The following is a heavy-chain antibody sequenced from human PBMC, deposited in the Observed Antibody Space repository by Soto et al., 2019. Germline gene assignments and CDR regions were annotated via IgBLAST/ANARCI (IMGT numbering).Heavy chain of an antibody. CDR3: ASVDLAAHPINYYFDY. J-gene: IGHJ4*02. CDR2: IYYSGST. CDR1: GGSISSGGYY. V-gene: IGHV4-31*03. D-gene: IGHD6-6*01. Sequence: QVQLQESGPGLVKPSQTLSLTCTVSGGSISSGGYYWSWIRQHPVKGLEWIGYIYYSGSTYYNPSLKSRVTISVDTSKNQFSLKLSCVTAADTAVYYCASVDLAAHPINYYFDYWGQGTLVTVSS.